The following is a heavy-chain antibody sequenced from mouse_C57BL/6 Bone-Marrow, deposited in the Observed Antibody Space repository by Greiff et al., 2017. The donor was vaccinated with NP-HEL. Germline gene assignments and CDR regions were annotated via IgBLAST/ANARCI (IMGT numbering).Heavy chain of an antibody. D-gene: IGHD2-3*01. CDR1: GYTFTSYW. V-gene: IGHV1-74*01. CDR3: ASGGGYYPAWFAY. CDR2: IHPSDSDT. Sequence: VQLQQPGAELVKPGASVKVSCKASGYTFTSYWMHWVKQRPGQGLEWIGRIHPSDSDTNSNQKFKGKATLTVDKSSSTAYMQLSSLTSEDSAVDYCASGGGYYPAWFAYWGQGTLVTVSA. J-gene: IGHJ3*01.